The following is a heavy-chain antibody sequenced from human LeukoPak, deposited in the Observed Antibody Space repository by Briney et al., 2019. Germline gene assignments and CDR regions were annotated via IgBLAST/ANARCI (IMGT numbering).Heavy chain of an antibody. CDR2: ISGSGGST. D-gene: IGHD3-10*01. V-gene: IGHV3-23*01. CDR1: GFTFSSYG. CDR3: AKEVGPTMVRGVIITYYFDY. J-gene: IGHJ4*02. Sequence: GGSLRLSCAASGFTFSSYGMSWVRQAPGKGLEWVSAISGSGGSTYYADSVKGRFTISRDNSKNTLYLQMSSLRAEDTAVYYCAKEVGPTMVRGVIITYYFDYWGQGTLVTVSS.